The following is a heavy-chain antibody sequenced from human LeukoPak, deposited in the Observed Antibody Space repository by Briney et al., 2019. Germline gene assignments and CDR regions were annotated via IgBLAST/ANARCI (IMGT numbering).Heavy chain of an antibody. CDR1: GFTFSSHS. V-gene: IGHV3-21*01. J-gene: IGHJ4*02. Sequence: PGGSLRLSCVASGFTFSSHSMNWGRQAPGRGLELVSSISSSSSYIYYAASVKGRFTISRDNAKNSLYLQMNSLRAEDTAVYYCARDPYSGSYHDYWGQGTLFTVSS. CDR3: ARDPYSGSYHDY. D-gene: IGHD1-26*01. CDR2: ISSSSSYI.